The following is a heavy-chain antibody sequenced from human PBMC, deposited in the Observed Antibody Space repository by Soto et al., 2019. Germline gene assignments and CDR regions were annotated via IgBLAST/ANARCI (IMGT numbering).Heavy chain of an antibody. CDR2: INPKSGGT. CDR1: GGTFSSYA. CDR3: ARGDSTDCSNGVCSFFYNHDMDV. J-gene: IGHJ6*02. Sequence: ASVKVSCKASGGTFSSYAISWVRQAPGQGLEWMGRINPKSGGTSTAQKFQGWVTMTTDTSISTASMELTRLTSDDTAIYYCARGDSTDCSNGVCSFFYNHDMDVWGQGTTVTVSS. D-gene: IGHD2-8*01. V-gene: IGHV1-2*04.